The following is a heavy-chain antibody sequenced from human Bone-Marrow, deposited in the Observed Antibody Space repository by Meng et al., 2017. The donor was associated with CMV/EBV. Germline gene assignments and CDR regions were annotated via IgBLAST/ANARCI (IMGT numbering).Heavy chain of an antibody. V-gene: IGHV1-69*05. D-gene: IGHD1-26*01. Sequence: SCKASGGTCSSYAVSWVRQAPGQGLEWMGGIIPIFGTATYAQKFRGRVTITTDESTSTAYMELSSLRSEDTAVYYCARGNLWEFDYWGQGTLVTVSS. J-gene: IGHJ4*02. CDR2: IIPIFGTA. CDR3: ARGNLWEFDY. CDR1: GGTCSSYA.